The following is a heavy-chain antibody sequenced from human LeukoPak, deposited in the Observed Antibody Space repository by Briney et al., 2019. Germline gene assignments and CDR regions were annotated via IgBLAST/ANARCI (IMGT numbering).Heavy chain of an antibody. CDR3: TKALGVLRAFDI. J-gene: IGHJ3*02. CDR2: LSGSGGST. CDR1: GFTFRTYA. V-gene: IGHV3-23*01. Sequence: WGSLRLSCAASGFTFRTYAMSWVRQAPGKGLEWVSGLSGSGGSTYYADSVKGRFSISRDNPNNMLYLQMNSLRAEDTAVYYCTKALGVLRAFDIWGQGTMVTVSS. D-gene: IGHD1-1*01.